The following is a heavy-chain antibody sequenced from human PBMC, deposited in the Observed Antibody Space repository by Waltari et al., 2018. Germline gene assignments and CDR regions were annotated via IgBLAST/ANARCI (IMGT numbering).Heavy chain of an antibody. V-gene: IGHV7-4-1*02. Sequence: QVQLVQSGSELKKPGASVQVSCKASGYTFTSYAMNWVRQAPGQVLEWMGWSNTNTGNPTYAQGFTGRFVFSLDTSVSTAYLQISSLKAEDTAVYYCASTECSSTSCSQYYYYGMDVWGQGTTVTVSS. CDR2: SNTNTGNP. CDR1: GYTFTSYA. J-gene: IGHJ6*02. CDR3: ASTECSSTSCSQYYYYGMDV. D-gene: IGHD2-2*01.